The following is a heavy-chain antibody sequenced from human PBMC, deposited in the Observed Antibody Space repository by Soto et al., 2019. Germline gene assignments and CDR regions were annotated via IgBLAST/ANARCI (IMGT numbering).Heavy chain of an antibody. CDR2: IYYSGST. Sequence: PSETLSLTCTVSGGSISSYYWSWIRQPPGKGLEWIGYIYYSGSTNYNPSLKSRVTISVDTSKNQFSLKLSSVTAADTAVYYCVRTSYSSSSGYYYYMDVWGKGTTVTVSS. CDR1: GGSISSYY. V-gene: IGHV4-59*01. J-gene: IGHJ6*03. D-gene: IGHD6-6*01. CDR3: VRTSYSSSSGYYYYMDV.